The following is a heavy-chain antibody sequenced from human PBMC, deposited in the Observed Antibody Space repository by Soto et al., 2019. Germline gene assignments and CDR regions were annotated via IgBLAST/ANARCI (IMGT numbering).Heavy chain of an antibody. D-gene: IGHD4-4*01. CDR1: GFTFSSYE. Sequence: GGSLRLSCAASGFTFSSYEMNWVRQAPGKGLEWVSYISSSGGTIYYADSVKGRFTISRDNAKNSLYLQMNSLRAEDTAVYYCARDSYSNYDAFDIWGQGTMVTVSS. J-gene: IGHJ3*02. CDR3: ARDSYSNYDAFDI. CDR2: ISSSGGTI. V-gene: IGHV3-48*03.